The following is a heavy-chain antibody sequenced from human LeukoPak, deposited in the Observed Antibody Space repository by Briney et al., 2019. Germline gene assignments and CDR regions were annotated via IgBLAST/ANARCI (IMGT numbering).Heavy chain of an antibody. V-gene: IGHV3-30*03. D-gene: IGHD5-18*01. J-gene: IGHJ4*02. Sequence: GGSLRLSCAASGFTFSSYGMHWVRQPQGEGLEWVAVISYDGSKKSSAESVKGRFTISRDNSKNTLYLQMNSLRPKDTAVYFCARANGQLWTTPDYWGQGTLVTISS. CDR3: ARANGQLWTTPDY. CDR1: GFTFSSYG. CDR2: ISYDGSKK.